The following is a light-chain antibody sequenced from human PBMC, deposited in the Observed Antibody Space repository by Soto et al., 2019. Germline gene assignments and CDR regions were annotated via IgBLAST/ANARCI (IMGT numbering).Light chain of an antibody. CDR2: EVS. J-gene: IGLJ1*01. Sequence: QSALTQPASVSGSPGQSITISCTGTSSDVGGYNYVSWYQQHPGKVPKLMIYEVSNRPSGVSNRFSGSKSGNMASLTISGLQAEDEADYYCCSYTSTSSCVFGTGTKVTVL. CDR3: CSYTSTSSCV. V-gene: IGLV2-14*01. CDR1: SSDVGGYNY.